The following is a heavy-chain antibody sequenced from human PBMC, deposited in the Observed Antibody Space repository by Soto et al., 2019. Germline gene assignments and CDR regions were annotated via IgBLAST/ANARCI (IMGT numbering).Heavy chain of an antibody. CDR3: VIHDRGWYTVNYYGMDV. D-gene: IGHD6-19*01. J-gene: IGHJ6*02. Sequence: PGASLKISCKGSGYSFTSYWIGWVRQMPGKGLEWMGIIYPGDSDTRYSPSFQGQVTISADKSISTAYLQWSSLKASDTAMYYCVIHDRGWYTVNYYGMDVWGQGTTVTVSS. CDR2: IYPGDSDT. CDR1: GYSFTSYW. V-gene: IGHV5-51*01.